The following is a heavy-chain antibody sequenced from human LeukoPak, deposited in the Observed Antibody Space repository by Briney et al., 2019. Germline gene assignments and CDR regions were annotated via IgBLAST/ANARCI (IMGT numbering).Heavy chain of an antibody. V-gene: IGHV1-18*01. CDR2: ISAYNGNT. J-gene: IGHJ5*02. CDR3: ARVTYSSGWLGHNWFDP. Sequence: VASVKVSCTASGDTFTSYGISWVRQAPGQGLEWMGWISAYNGNTNYAQKLQGRVTMTTDTSTSTAYMELRSLRSDDTAVYYCARVTYSSGWLGHNWFDPWGQGTLVTVSS. D-gene: IGHD6-19*01. CDR1: GDTFTSYG.